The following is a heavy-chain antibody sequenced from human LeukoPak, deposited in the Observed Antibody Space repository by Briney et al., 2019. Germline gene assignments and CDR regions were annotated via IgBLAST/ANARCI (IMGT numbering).Heavy chain of an antibody. J-gene: IGHJ4*02. CDR3: AKDISAYNENFDY. V-gene: IGHV3-9*01. CDR1: GFTFDDYA. CDR2: ISWNSGSI. Sequence: GGSLRLSCAASGFTFDDYAMHWVRQAPGNGLEWVSGISWNSGSIGYADSVKGRFTISRDNAKNSLYLQMNSLRAEDTALYYCAKDISAYNENFDYWGQGTLVTVSS. D-gene: IGHD1-1*01.